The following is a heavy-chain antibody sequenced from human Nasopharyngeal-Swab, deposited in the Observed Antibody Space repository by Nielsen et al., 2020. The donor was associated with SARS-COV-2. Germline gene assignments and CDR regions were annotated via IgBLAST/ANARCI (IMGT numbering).Heavy chain of an antibody. Sequence: GGSLRLSCAASGFTLSSYTMNWVRQAPGKGLEWVSSISSTSDYIYYAESVKGRFTISRDNAKNSLFLQMNSLRAEETAIYYCVRGSYGHYDSWGQGALITVSS. J-gene: IGHJ5*01. CDR1: GFTLSSYT. V-gene: IGHV3-21*06. CDR3: VRGSYGHYDS. CDR2: ISSTSDYI. D-gene: IGHD4-17*01.